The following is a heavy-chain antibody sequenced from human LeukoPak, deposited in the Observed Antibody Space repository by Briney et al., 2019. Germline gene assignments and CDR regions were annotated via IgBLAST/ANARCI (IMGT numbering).Heavy chain of an antibody. CDR3: ASERITMVRGVRGSFDY. J-gene: IGHJ4*02. V-gene: IGHV4-59*12. CDR1: GGSISSYY. D-gene: IGHD3-10*01. CDR2: IYYSGST. Sequence: KPSETLSLTCTVSGGSISSYYWSWIRQPPGKGLEWIGYIYYSGSTNYNPSLKSRVTISVDTSKNQFSLKLSSVTAADTAVYYCASERITMVRGVRGSFDYRGQGTLVTVSS.